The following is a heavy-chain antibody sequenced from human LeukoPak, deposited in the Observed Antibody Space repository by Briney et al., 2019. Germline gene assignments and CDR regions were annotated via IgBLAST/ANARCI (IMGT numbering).Heavy chain of an antibody. J-gene: IGHJ4*02. CDR2: IIPILGIA. D-gene: IGHD2-15*01. CDR1: GGTFSSYA. V-gene: IGHV1-69*04. CDR3: AREGRRSSPADY. Sequence: ASVKVSCKASGGTFSSYAISWVRQAPGQGLEWMGRIIPILGIANYAQKFQGRVTITADKSTSTAYMELSSLRSEDTAVYYCAREGRRSSPADYWGQGTLVTVSS.